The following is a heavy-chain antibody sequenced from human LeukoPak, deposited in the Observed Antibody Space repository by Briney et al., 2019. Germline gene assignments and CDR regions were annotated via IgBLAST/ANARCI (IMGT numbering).Heavy chain of an antibody. J-gene: IGHJ4*02. V-gene: IGHV3-21*01. Sequence: SGGSLRLSCAASGFTFSSYSMNWVRQAPGKGLEWVSSISSSSSYIYYADSVKGRFTISRDNAKNSLYLQMNSLRAEDTAVYYCAMAAAGTVDYWGQGTLVTVSS. CDR1: GFTFSSYS. D-gene: IGHD6-13*01. CDR3: AMAAAGTVDY. CDR2: ISSSSSYI.